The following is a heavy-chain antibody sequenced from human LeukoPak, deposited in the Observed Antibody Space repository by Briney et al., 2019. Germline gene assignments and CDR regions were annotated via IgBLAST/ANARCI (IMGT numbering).Heavy chain of an antibody. CDR1: GYTFTGYY. V-gene: IGHV1-2*02. J-gene: IGHJ3*02. D-gene: IGHD6-13*01. Sequence: ASVKVSCKASGYTFTGYYMHWVRQAPGQGLEWMGWINPNSGGTNYAQKFQGRVTMTRDTSISTAYMELSRLRSDDTAVYYCARDRSRDSSSSDAFDIWGQGTMVTVSS. CDR3: ARDRSRDSSSSDAFDI. CDR2: INPNSGGT.